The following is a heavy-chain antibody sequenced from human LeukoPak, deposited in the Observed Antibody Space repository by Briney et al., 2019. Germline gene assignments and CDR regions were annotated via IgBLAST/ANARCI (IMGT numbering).Heavy chain of an antibody. Sequence: SVKVSCKASGGTFSSYTISWVRQAPGQGLEWMGRIIPILGIANYAQKFQGRVTITTDESTSTAYMELSSLRSEDTAVYYCAREYVWGSYRDYYFDYWGQGTLVTVSS. V-gene: IGHV1-69*16. D-gene: IGHD3-16*02. CDR3: AREYVWGSYRDYYFDY. J-gene: IGHJ4*02. CDR1: GGTFSSYT. CDR2: IIPILGIA.